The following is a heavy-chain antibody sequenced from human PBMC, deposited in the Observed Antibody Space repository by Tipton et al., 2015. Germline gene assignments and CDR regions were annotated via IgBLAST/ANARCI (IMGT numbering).Heavy chain of an antibody. J-gene: IGHJ3*01. CDR3: VRGGGGRDYYGALGAFDV. V-gene: IGHV3-48*02. D-gene: IGHD3-22*01. Sequence: GSLRLSCAVSGFDFTTYSMNWVRQAPGKGLEWIAFINGPSSSIFYAESMKGRFTISRDNADKSLYLQMNSLRDEDTALYYCVRGGGGRDYYGALGAFDVWGQGTVVTVSS. CDR2: INGPSSSI. CDR1: GFDFTTYS.